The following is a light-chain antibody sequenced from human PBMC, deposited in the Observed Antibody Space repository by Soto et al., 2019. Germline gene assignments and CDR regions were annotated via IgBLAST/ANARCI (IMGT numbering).Light chain of an antibody. J-gene: IGKJ3*01. Sequence: EIVLTQSPGTLSLSPVERATLSCRASQSVVSNYLAWYQQKPGQAPRLLIYGTSSRATGIPDRFSGSGSGTDFTLTISRLEPEDFAVYYCQQYGSSPLFTFGPGTKVDIK. CDR1: QSVVSNY. CDR3: QQYGSSPLFT. CDR2: GTS. V-gene: IGKV3-20*01.